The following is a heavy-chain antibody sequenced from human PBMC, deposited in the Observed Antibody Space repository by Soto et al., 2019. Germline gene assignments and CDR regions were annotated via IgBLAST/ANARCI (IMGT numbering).Heavy chain of an antibody. CDR3: AREGILQGAFDI. Sequence: PGGSLRLSCAASGFTFSTYSMNWVRQAPGKGLEWVSSISETSKYIYYADSAKGRFTISRDNAKDSVYLQMNTLRAEDTAVYYCAREGILQGAFDIWGQGTMVTVSS. CDR2: ISETSKYI. D-gene: IGHD1-26*01. CDR1: GFTFSTYS. J-gene: IGHJ3*02. V-gene: IGHV3-21*01.